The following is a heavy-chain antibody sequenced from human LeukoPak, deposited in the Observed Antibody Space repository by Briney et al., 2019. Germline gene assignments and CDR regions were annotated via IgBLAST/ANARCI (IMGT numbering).Heavy chain of an antibody. Sequence: SETLSLACTVSGGSISSYYWSWIRQPPGKGLEWIGYIYYSGSTNYNPSLKSRVTISVDTSKDQFSLKLSSVTAADTAVYYCARGVRLNLLYYYYYMDVWGKGTTVTVSS. CDR3: ARGVRLNLLYYYYYMDV. CDR2: IYYSGST. V-gene: IGHV4-59*01. CDR1: GGSISSYY. J-gene: IGHJ6*03. D-gene: IGHD1-14*01.